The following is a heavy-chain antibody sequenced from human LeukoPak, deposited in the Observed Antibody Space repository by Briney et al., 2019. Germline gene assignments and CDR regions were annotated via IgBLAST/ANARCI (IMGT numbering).Heavy chain of an antibody. CDR3: AKDMEMVMAYYFDY. J-gene: IGHJ4*02. CDR1: GFTFSSYW. D-gene: IGHD3-22*01. Sequence: GMSLRLSCAASGFTFSSYWMHWVRQAPGKGLVWVSRINSDGSSTSYADSVKGRFTISRDNAKNTLYLQMNSLRAEDTALYYCAKDMEMVMAYYFDYWGQGTLVTVSS. V-gene: IGHV3-74*01. CDR2: INSDGSST.